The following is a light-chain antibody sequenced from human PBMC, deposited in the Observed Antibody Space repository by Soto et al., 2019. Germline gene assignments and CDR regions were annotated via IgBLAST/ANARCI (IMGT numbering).Light chain of an antibody. V-gene: IGKV3-20*01. Sequence: ETGLTQSPGTLSLSQGETATLSCRASQSVSNKYLVSYQQKPGQAPRLLIYGASRTATGIPDRFSGSGSGRDFSLTISRLEPEDFAVYYCQQCGSSPYTFGQGAKLEIK. CDR2: GAS. CDR1: QSVSNKY. J-gene: IGKJ2*01. CDR3: QQCGSSPYT.